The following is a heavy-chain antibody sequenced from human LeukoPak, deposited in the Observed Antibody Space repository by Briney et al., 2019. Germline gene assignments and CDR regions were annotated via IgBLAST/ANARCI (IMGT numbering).Heavy chain of an antibody. CDR3: ARDLAPLAGPTSDY. CDR2: INPNSGGT. CDR1: GYTFTGYY. V-gene: IGHV1-2*02. Sequence: ASVKVSCKAPGYTFTGYYMHWVRQAPGQGLEWMGWINPNSGGTNYAQKFQGRVTMTRDTSISTAYMELSRLRSDDTAVYYCARDLAPLAGPTSDYWGQGTLVTVSS. J-gene: IGHJ4*02. D-gene: IGHD7-27*01.